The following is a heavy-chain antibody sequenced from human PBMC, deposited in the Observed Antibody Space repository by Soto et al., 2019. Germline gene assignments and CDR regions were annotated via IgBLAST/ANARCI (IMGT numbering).Heavy chain of an antibody. CDR3: ARGPIAAAGTLNGYFDL. J-gene: IGHJ2*01. CDR2: IWYDGSNK. V-gene: IGHV3-33*01. D-gene: IGHD6-13*01. CDR1: GFTFSSYG. Sequence: QVQLVESGGGVVQPGRSLRLSCAASGFTFSSYGMHWVRQAPGKGLEWVAVIWYDGSNKYYADSVKGRFTISRDNSKNTLYRQMNSLRAEDTAVYYCARGPIAAAGTLNGYFDLWGRGTLVTVSS.